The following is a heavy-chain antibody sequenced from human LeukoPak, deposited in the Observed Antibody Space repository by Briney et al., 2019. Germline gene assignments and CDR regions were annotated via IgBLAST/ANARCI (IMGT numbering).Heavy chain of an antibody. CDR2: ISASGDIT. D-gene: IGHD2-15*01. CDR3: AKDRRSGGSCSDY. CDR1: GFTFSGYD. Sequence: PAETLTLTCAASGFTFSGYDMSWIRQAPGRGLEWVSTISASGDITYYADSAKGLLTTSGDNSKNTLHLQLNTLTAEDTAVYYCAKDRRSGGSCSDYWGQGALVTVSS. V-gene: IGHV3-23*01. J-gene: IGHJ4*02.